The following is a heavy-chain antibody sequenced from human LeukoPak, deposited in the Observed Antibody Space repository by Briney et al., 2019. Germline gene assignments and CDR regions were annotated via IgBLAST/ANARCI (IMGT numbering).Heavy chain of an antibody. J-gene: IGHJ4*02. CDR2: ISSSGSTI. V-gene: IGHV3-48*03. D-gene: IGHD3-16*02. CDR3: ARGWYDYVWGSYPWPFDY. Sequence: PGGSLRLSCAASGFTFSSYEMNWVRQAPGKGLEWVSYISSSGSTIYYADSVKGRLTISRDNAKNSLYLQMNSLRAEDTAVYYCARGWYDYVWGSYPWPFDYWGQGTLVTVSS. CDR1: GFTFSSYE.